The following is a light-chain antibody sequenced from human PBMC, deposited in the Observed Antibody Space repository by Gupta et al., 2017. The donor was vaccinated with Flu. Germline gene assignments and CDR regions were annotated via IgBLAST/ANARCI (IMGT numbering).Light chain of an antibody. V-gene: IGKV3-11*01. CDR2: DAS. CDR3: QQRSNWPLIT. J-gene: IGKJ4*01. CDR1: QSIDTY. Sequence: EIVLTQSPATLSLSPGERATFSCRASQSIDTYLAWYQQKPGQAPRLLMYDASNRATGIPARFSGSGSGTDFTLTISSREPEDFAVYYCQQRSNWPLITFGGGTKVEIK.